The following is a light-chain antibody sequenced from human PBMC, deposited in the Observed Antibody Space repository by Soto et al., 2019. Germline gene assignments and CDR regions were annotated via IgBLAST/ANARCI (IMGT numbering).Light chain of an antibody. Sequence: QSVLTQPPSASGSPGQSVTISCTGTSRDVGGYNYVSWYQQHPGKAPKLMIYQVTKRPSGVPDRFSASKSGNTASLTVSGLQDEDEAHYYCTSYAGDNNLVFGGGTKLTVL. V-gene: IGLV2-8*01. CDR1: SRDVGGYNY. J-gene: IGLJ2*01. CDR3: TSYAGDNNLV. CDR2: QVT.